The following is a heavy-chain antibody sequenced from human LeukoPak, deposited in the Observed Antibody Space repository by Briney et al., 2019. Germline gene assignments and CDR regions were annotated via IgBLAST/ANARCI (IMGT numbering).Heavy chain of an antibody. CDR1: GFTFSSSA. Sequence: PGGFLRLSCAASGFTFSSSAMSWVRQAPGKGLEWVSSISGSGDITYYVDSVKGRFTISRDNSKNTLYLQMNSLRAEDTAVYYCAKGSGIAARRPFDNWGQGTLVTVSS. CDR2: ISGSGDIT. V-gene: IGHV3-23*01. D-gene: IGHD6-6*01. CDR3: AKGSGIAARRPFDN. J-gene: IGHJ4*02.